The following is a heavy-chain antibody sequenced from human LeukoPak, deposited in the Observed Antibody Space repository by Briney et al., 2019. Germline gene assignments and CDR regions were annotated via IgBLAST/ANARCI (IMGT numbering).Heavy chain of an antibody. CDR3: ARGLGSWKY. D-gene: IGHD6-13*01. J-gene: IGHJ4*02. CDR1: GGSFSGYY. Sequence: KPSETLSLTCAVYGGSFSGYYWSWIRQPPGKGLEWMGEINHSGSTNYNPSLKSRVTISVDTSKNQFSLKLSSVTAADTAVYYCARGLGSWKYWGQGTLVTVSS. V-gene: IGHV4-34*01. CDR2: INHSGST.